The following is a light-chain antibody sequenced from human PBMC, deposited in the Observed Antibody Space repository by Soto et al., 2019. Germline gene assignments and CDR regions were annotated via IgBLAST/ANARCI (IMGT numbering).Light chain of an antibody. CDR1: QSVGSL. CDR3: QQRSNWLT. V-gene: IGKV3-11*01. CDR2: GAS. J-gene: IGKJ4*01. Sequence: EIVLTQSPATLSVSPGECATLSCRASQSVGSLLAWYQQKPGQAPRLLIYGASSRATGIPDRFSGSGSGTDFTLTISSLEPEDFAVYYCQQRSNWLTFGGGTKVDI.